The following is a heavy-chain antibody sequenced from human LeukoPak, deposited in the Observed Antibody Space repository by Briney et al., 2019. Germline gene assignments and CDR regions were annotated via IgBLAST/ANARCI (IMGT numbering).Heavy chain of an antibody. CDR3: ARAKWQESGYFY. J-gene: IGHJ4*02. CDR2: INPNSGGT. Sequence: GASVSVSCKASGYTFTGYYMHGVRQAPGQGLEWMGRINPNSGGTNYAQKFQGRVTMTRDTSISTAYMELSRLRSDDTAVYYCARAKWQESGYFYWGQGTLVTVSS. D-gene: IGHD3-22*01. CDR1: GYTFTGYY. V-gene: IGHV1-2*06.